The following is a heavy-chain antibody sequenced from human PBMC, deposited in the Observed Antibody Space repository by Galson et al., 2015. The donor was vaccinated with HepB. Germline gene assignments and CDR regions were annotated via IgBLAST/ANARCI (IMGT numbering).Heavy chain of an antibody. D-gene: IGHD4/OR15-4a*01. Sequence: SCKASGNPFSTLAIHWVRQTPGQSLEWMGWTNADNGDTRYSEKFQGRVTITSETAASTAYMELSSLTFDDTAVYFCARKYGASDFWGQGTLVTVSS. CDR3: ARKYGASDF. CDR1: GNPFSTLA. V-gene: IGHV1-3*01. J-gene: IGHJ4*02. CDR2: TNADNGDT.